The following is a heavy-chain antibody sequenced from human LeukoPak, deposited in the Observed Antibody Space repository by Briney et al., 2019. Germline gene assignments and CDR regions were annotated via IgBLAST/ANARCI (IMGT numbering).Heavy chain of an antibody. Sequence: GGSLRLSCAASAFTFSSYAMSWVRQAPGKGLEWVSAISGSGGNTYYADSVKGRFTISRDNSKNTPYLQMNSLRAEDTAVYYCAKDLGLGRYFDWLSGLVDYWGQGTLVTVSS. CDR2: ISGSGGNT. CDR3: AKDLGLGRYFDWLSGLVDY. J-gene: IGHJ4*02. CDR1: AFTFSSYA. V-gene: IGHV3-23*01. D-gene: IGHD3-9*01.